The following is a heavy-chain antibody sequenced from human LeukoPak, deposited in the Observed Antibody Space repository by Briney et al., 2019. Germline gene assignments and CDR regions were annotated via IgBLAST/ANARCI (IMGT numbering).Heavy chain of an antibody. CDR1: GGTFSSYA. D-gene: IGHD6-13*01. CDR2: INLNSGGT. Sequence: ASVKVSCKASGGTFSSYAISWVRQAPGQGLEWMGWINLNSGGTTYAQNFQGRVTMTRDTSISTAYMELSRLRSDDTAVYFCAKDAVTAATPYFDFWGQGTLVTVSS. CDR3: AKDAVTAATPYFDF. J-gene: IGHJ4*02. V-gene: IGHV1-2*02.